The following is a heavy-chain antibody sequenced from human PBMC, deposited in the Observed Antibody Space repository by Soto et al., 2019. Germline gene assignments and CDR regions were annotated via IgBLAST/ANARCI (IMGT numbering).Heavy chain of an antibody. CDR3: ARAGFSGGGWLDP. CDR2: INPSTGDT. Sequence: QEQLVQSGAEVKTPGASVNVSCKASGYSLTKYYVHWVRQAPGQGLEWMAIINPSTGDTTYAQKFQGIVTVTSNTSPGTVDMELRSLTSEDTAIYYCARAGFSGGGWLDPWGQGTLVTVSS. J-gene: IGHJ5*02. V-gene: IGHV1-46*01. CDR1: GYSLTKYY. D-gene: IGHD1-26*01.